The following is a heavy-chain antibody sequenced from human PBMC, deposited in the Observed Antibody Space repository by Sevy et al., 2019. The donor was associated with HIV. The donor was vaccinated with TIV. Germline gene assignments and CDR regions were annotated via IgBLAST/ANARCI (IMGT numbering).Heavy chain of an antibody. V-gene: IGHV3-7*01. CDR3: ARAQQVTMLVVIGGLYFDF. CDR2: IKQDMSEK. Sequence: RGSLRLSCAASGFTFSSYSMNWVRQAPGKGLEWVANIKQDMSEKYYADSVKGRFTISRDNARNSLYLQMESLRAEDTAVYYCARAQQVTMLVVIGGLYFDFWGQGTLVTVSS. J-gene: IGHJ4*02. D-gene: IGHD3-22*01. CDR1: GFTFSSYS.